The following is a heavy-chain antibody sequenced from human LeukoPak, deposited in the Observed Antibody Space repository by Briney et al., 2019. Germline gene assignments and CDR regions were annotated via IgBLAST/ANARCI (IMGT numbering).Heavy chain of an antibody. Sequence: PGGSLRLSCAASGFTFSSYGMHWVRQAPGKGLEGVAVISYDGSNKYYADSVKGRFTISRDNSKNTLYLQMNSLRAEDTAVYYCAKAGTISPDYWGQGTLVTVSS. J-gene: IGHJ4*01. V-gene: IGHV3-30*18. CDR3: AKAGTISPDY. CDR2: ISYDGSNK. CDR1: GFTFSSYG. D-gene: IGHD4/OR15-4a*01.